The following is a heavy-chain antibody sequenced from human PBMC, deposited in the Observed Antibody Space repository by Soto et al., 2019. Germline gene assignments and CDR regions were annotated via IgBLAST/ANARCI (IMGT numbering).Heavy chain of an antibody. V-gene: IGHV3-23*01. J-gene: IGHJ4*02. CDR3: ARNSGYDYYDSTGIEN. CDR1: GFSFSSYA. Sequence: GGFLRLSCAASGFSFSSYAMTWARRAPGKGLEWVSAIGGSGITYYADSVKGRITISRDNSRNTVYLQMNSLRAEDTAVYYCARNSGYDYYDSTGIENWGQGTQVTVSS. CDR2: IGGSGIT. D-gene: IGHD3-22*01.